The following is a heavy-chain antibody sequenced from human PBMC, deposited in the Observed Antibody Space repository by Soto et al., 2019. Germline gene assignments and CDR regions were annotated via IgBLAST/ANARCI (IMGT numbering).Heavy chain of an antibody. CDR1: GFTFSSFA. V-gene: IGHV3-23*01. Sequence: PGGSLTLSCAASGFTFSSFAMSWVRQAPGKGLEWVSVISASGGTTYYADSVKGRFTISRDSSKNTLYLQMHSLRADDTAVYYCAKRVPYRNNWFHFDYWGQGTLVTGSS. D-gene: IGHD6-13*01. J-gene: IGHJ4*02. CDR2: ISASGGTT. CDR3: AKRVPYRNNWFHFDY.